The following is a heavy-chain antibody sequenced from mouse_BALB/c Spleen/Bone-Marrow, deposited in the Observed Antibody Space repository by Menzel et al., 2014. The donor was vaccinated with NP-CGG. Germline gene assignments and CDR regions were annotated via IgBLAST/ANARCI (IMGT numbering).Heavy chain of an antibody. CDR1: GFTFSSYG. D-gene: IGHD1-1*01. CDR2: ISSGGSYT. CDR3: ARPTTVVATGGSFDY. J-gene: IGHJ2*01. V-gene: IGHV5-6*01. Sequence: EVQRVESGGDLVKPGGSLKLSCAASGFTFSSYGMSWVRQTPDKRLEWVATISSGGSYTYYPDSVEGRFTISRDNAKNTLYLQMSSLKSEDTAMYYCARPTTVVATGGSFDYWGQGATLTISS.